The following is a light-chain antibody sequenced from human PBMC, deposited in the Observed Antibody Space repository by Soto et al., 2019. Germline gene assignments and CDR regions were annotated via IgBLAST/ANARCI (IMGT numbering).Light chain of an antibody. CDR2: EVS. CDR3: MQSTQLPPT. J-gene: IGKJ5*01. Sequence: DVVMTQTPLSLSVAPGQPASISCKSSQSLLHITGETFLFWYLQKPGQSPQLLIYEVSTRVSGVPDRFSGSGSGTDFTLEISRVETDDVGIYYCMQSTQLPPTLGKGTRLGIE. V-gene: IGKV2D-29*02. CDR1: QSLLHITGETF.